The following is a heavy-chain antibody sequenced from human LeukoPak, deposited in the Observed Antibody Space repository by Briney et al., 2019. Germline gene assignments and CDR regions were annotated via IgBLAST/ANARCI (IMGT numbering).Heavy chain of an antibody. CDR1: GGSISSYY. Sequence: SETLSLTCTVSGGSISSYYWSWIRQPPGKGLEWIGYIYYSGSTNYNPSLKSRVIISVDTSKNQFSLKLSSVTAADTAVYYCARDRRAMVRGVSYYYYYMDVWGKGTTVTISS. D-gene: IGHD3-10*01. V-gene: IGHV4-59*01. CDR3: ARDRRAMVRGVSYYYYYMDV. CDR2: IYYSGST. J-gene: IGHJ6*03.